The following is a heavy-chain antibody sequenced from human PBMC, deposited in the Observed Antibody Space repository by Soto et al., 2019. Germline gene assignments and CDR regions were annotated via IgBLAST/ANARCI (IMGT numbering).Heavy chain of an antibody. CDR3: ARGSRRGLDY. Sequence: PSETLSLTCAVQRGSFNDYYWGWIRQPPGKGLEWIGEINHSGSTTYNPSLMGRVTMSVDTSKNQFSLRLNSVTAADTAVYYCARGSRRGLDYWGQGTVVTVS. CDR2: INHSGST. CDR1: RGSFNDYY. D-gene: IGHD3-16*01. V-gene: IGHV4-34*01. J-gene: IGHJ4*02.